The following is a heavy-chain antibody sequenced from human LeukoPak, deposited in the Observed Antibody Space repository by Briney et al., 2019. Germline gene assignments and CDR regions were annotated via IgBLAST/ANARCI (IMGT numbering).Heavy chain of an antibody. CDR3: TRSMVRGVIILDY. V-gene: IGHV3-73*01. CDR1: GFTFSGSA. J-gene: IGHJ4*02. CDR2: IRSKANSYAT. Sequence: GGSLRLSCAASGFTFSGSAMHWVRQASGKGLEGVGRIRSKANSYATAYAASVKGRFTISRDDSKNTAYLQMNSLKTEDTAVYYCTRSMVRGVIILDYWGQGALVTVSS. D-gene: IGHD3-10*01.